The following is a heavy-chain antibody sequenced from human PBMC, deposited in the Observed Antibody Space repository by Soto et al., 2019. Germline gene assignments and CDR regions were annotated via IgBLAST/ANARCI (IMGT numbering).Heavy chain of an antibody. J-gene: IGHJ5*02. V-gene: IGHV3-30*18. CDR3: AKDAVAALGA. CDR1: GFTFSSYD. D-gene: IGHD6-19*01. Sequence: QVQLVESGGGVVQPGRSLRLSCAASGFTFSSYDMHWVRQAPGKGLEWVAVISYDGSNKYYADSVKGRFTISRDNSKNTRYLQMNSLRAEDTAVYYCAKDAVAALGAWGQGTLVTVSS. CDR2: ISYDGSNK.